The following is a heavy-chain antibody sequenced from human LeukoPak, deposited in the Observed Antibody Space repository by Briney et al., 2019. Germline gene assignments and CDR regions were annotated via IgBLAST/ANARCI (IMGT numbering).Heavy chain of an antibody. CDR2: MSPNSGNT. CDR3: ARRSGDLDP. D-gene: IGHD2-21*02. J-gene: IGHJ5*02. CDR1: GYTFTNYD. V-gene: IGHV1-8*01. Sequence: ASVKVSCKASGYTFTNYDINWVRQATGQGLEWRGWMSPNSGNTDDAQKFQGRITMTTNTSINTAYMELSSLRSEDTAVYYCARRSGDLDPWGQGTLVTVSS.